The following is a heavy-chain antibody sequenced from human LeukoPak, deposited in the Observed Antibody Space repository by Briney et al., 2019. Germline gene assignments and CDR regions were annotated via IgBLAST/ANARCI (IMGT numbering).Heavy chain of an antibody. V-gene: IGHV3-11*01. Sequence: PGGSLRLSCAASGFSFSDYYMSWIRQAPGKGLEWVSYISSSGTTIYYADSVKGRFTISRDNAKNSLYLQMNSLGAEDTAVYYCARNRGYGGYDSDYWGQGTLVTVSS. CDR3: ARNRGYGGYDSDY. D-gene: IGHD5-12*01. J-gene: IGHJ4*02. CDR2: ISSSGTTI. CDR1: GFSFSDYY.